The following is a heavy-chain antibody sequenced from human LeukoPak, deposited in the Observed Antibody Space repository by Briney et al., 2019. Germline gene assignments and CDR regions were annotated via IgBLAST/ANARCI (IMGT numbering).Heavy chain of an antibody. CDR2: ISGSGGST. V-gene: IGHV3-23*01. D-gene: IGHD2-15*01. Sequence: GGSLRLSCAASGFTFSSYAMSWVRQAPGKGLEWVSAISGSGGSTNFADSVKGRFTISRDNSKNTLYLQMNSLRAEDTAVYYCAKGGRGAYYYYYMDVWGKGTTVTVSS. J-gene: IGHJ6*03. CDR3: AKGGRGAYYYYYMDV. CDR1: GFTFSSYA.